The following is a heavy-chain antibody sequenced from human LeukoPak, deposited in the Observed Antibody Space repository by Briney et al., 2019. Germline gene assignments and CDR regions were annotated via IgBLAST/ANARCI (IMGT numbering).Heavy chain of an antibody. CDR2: IYYSGST. J-gene: IGHJ4*02. D-gene: IGHD3-10*01. Sequence: SETLSLTCTVSGGSISNYYWSWIRQPPGKGLEWIGYIYYSGSTNYNPSLKSRVAISVDTSKNQFSLKLSSVTAADTAVYYCARHQNYGSGSYYYDYWGQGTLVTVSS. CDR3: ARHQNYGSGSYYYDY. V-gene: IGHV4-59*08. CDR1: GGSISNYY.